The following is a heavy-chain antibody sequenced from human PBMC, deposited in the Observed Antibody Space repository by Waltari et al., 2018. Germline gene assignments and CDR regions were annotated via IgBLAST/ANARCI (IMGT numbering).Heavy chain of an antibody. J-gene: IGHJ6*02. CDR2: ISHDGDSE. CDR3: ARVPPIGMVGATCYFYNGLDV. V-gene: IGHV3-30*03. Sequence: QVQLLESGGGVVQPGRSLRLSCSASGFTFSSFAMHWVRQARGKGLEWVALISHDGDSEIYANSVKGRFTVSRDNSQNMVFLQINGLRRDDTAVYYCARVPPIGMVGATCYFYNGLDVLGQGTTVTVSS. CDR1: GFTFSSFA. D-gene: IGHD1-26*01.